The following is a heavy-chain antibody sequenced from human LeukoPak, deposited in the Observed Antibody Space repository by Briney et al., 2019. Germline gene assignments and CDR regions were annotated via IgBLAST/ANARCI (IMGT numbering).Heavy chain of an antibody. Sequence: ETLSLTCIVSGGSLSSYHWRWIRQPPGKGLERIGYIYYSGSTNYNPSLKSRVIISVVTSKNQFSLKLSSVTAADTAVYYCARRVRGVIIRHFDYWGQGTLVTVSS. J-gene: IGHJ4*02. V-gene: IGHV4-59*01. D-gene: IGHD3-10*01. CDR2: IYYSGST. CDR3: ARRVRGVIIRHFDY. CDR1: GGSLSSYH.